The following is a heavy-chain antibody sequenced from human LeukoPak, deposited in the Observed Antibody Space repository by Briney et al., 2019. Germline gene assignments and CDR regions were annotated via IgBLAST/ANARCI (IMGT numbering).Heavy chain of an antibody. CDR3: ATVPYNWNYGRFDY. J-gene: IGHJ4*02. V-gene: IGHV3-30-3*01. CDR2: ISYDGSNK. CDR1: GFTFSSYA. D-gene: IGHD1-7*01. Sequence: GGSLRLSCAASGFTFSSYAMHWVRQAPGKGLEWVAVISYDGSNKYYADSVKGRFTISRDNSKNTLYLQMNSLRAEDTAVYYCATVPYNWNYGRFDYWGQGTLVTVSS.